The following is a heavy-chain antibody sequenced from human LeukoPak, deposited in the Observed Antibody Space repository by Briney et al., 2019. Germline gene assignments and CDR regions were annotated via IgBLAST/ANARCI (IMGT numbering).Heavy chain of an antibody. D-gene: IGHD6-19*01. CDR2: INPNSGDT. V-gene: IGHV1-2*02. CDR3: ASVTYSSLSPFDY. J-gene: IGHJ4*02. Sequence: ASVKVSCKASGYTFTGYDMHWVRQAPGQGLEGMGWINPNSGDTNYAQKFQGRVTMTRDTSINTAYMELSSLISDDTAVYYCASVTYSSLSPFDYWGQGTLVTVSS. CDR1: GYTFTGYD.